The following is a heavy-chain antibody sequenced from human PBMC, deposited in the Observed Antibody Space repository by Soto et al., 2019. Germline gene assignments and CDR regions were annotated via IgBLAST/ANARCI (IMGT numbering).Heavy chain of an antibody. J-gene: IGHJ4*02. Sequence: DVQLLESGGGLVQPGGSLRLSCAASGFTFSTYAMNWVRQAPGKGLEWVSGIRASDGSTFYADSVKGRFTISRDTXKXXLSLQMSSLRADDTAVYHCAKLEEASGLLTTYIDYWGQGTLVTVSS. CDR2: IRASDGST. CDR1: GFTFSTYA. D-gene: IGHD3-3*01. V-gene: IGHV3-23*01. CDR3: AKLEEASGLLTTYIDY.